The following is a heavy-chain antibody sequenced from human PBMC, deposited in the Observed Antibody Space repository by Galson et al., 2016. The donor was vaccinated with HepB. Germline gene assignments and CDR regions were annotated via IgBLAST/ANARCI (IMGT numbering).Heavy chain of an antibody. CDR1: DDSMGNGAYS. Sequence: TLSLTCGVSDDSMGNGAYSWSWIRKPPGKGLEYIGYIHRSGNSYSIPSLKSRVTISMDRSKNQFSLKLSSVTAADTAVYYCVRDLGNYFDLWGQGSLVTVSS. CDR2: IHRSGNS. D-gene: IGHD1-26*01. J-gene: IGHJ4*02. CDR3: VRDLGNYFDL. V-gene: IGHV4-30-2*01.